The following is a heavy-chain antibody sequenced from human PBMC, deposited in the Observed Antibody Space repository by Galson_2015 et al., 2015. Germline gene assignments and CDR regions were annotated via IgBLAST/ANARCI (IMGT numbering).Heavy chain of an antibody. D-gene: IGHD3-10*01. Sequence: LRLSCAASGFTFATYAMSWVRQAPGKGLEWVSVISGSGSGLTTYYTDSVKGRFTISRDNSKNTLYLQMNSLRAEDTAVYYCAKVFSGYYYGSVDYWGQGTLVTVSS. V-gene: IGHV3-23*01. J-gene: IGHJ4*02. CDR2: ISGSGSGLTT. CDR1: GFTFATYA. CDR3: AKVFSGYYYGSVDY.